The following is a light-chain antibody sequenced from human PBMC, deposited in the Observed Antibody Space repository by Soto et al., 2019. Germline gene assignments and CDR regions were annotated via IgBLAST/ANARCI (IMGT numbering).Light chain of an antibody. CDR2: EVT. V-gene: IGLV2-14*03. CDR1: SSDVGYYNY. J-gene: IGLJ3*02. CDR3: SSYTSSSTLV. Sequence: QSALTQPASVSGSPGQSITISCTGTSSDVGYYNYVSWFQQHPGKAPKLMIYEVTNRPSGVSSRFSGSKSGNTASLTISGLQAEDGADYYCSSYTSSSTLVFGGGTKVTVL.